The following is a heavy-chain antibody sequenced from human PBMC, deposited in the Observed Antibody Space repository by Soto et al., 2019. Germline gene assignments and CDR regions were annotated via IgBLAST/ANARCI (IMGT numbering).Heavy chain of an antibody. V-gene: IGHV2-26*01. CDR1: GFSLTNGIMG. Sequence: QVTLKESGPVLLKPTETLTLNCSVSGFSLTNGIMGVSWLRQPPGNALEWLAHFFSDAERSYSTSMQSRLNMYKDSSGSQVVLTMTNMAPAATATYCCARMDGDYSYCGLDVWGHGIAVTVSS. CDR2: FFSDAER. D-gene: IGHD4-17*01. J-gene: IGHJ6*02. CDR3: ARMDGDYSYCGLDV.